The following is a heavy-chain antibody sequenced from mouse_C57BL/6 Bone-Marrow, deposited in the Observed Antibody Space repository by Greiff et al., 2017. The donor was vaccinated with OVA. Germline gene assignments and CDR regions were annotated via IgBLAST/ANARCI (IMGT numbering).Heavy chain of an antibody. CDR1: GYTFTDYE. CDR2: IDPETGGT. D-gene: IGHD2-4*01. CDR3: TEDDYDLSMDY. J-gene: IGHJ4*01. V-gene: IGHV1-15*01. Sequence: VQLQQSGAELVRPGASVTLSCKASGYTFTDYEMHWVKQTPVHGLEWIGAIDPETGGTAYNQKFKGKAILTADKSSSTAYMELRSLTSEDSAVYYCTEDDYDLSMDYWGQGTSVTVSS.